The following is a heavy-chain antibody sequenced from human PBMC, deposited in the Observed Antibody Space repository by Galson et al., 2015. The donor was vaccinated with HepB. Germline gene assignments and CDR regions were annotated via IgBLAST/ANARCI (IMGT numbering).Heavy chain of an antibody. J-gene: IGHJ6*02. Sequence: SLRLSCAASGFTFSGSAMHWVRQASGKGLEWVGRIRSKANSYATAYAAPVKGRFTISRDDSKNTAYLQMNSLKTEDTAVYYCTTIFLGAPYYYGMDVWGQGTTVTVSS. D-gene: IGHD1-26*01. CDR2: IRSKANSYAT. V-gene: IGHV3-73*01. CDR3: TTIFLGAPYYYGMDV. CDR1: GFTFSGSA.